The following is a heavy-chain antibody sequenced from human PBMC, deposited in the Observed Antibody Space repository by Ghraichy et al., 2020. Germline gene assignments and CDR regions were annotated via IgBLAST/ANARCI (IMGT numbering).Heavy chain of an antibody. CDR2: IKSKTDGGTT. D-gene: IGHD2-15*01. Sequence: GGSLRLSCAASGFTFSNAWMSWVRQAPGKGLEWVGRIKSKTDGGTTDYAAPVKGRFTISRDDSKNTLYLQMNSLKTEDTAVYYCTRRTVVVVAATQYYYYGMDVWGQGTTVTVSS. V-gene: IGHV3-15*01. J-gene: IGHJ6*02. CDR1: GFTFSNAW. CDR3: TRRTVVVVAATQYYYYGMDV.